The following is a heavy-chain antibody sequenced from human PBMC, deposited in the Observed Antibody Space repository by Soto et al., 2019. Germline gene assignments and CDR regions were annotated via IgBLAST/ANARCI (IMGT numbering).Heavy chain of an antibody. D-gene: IGHD3-22*01. CDR1: GFTFSRYW. CDR2: INSDGSST. J-gene: IGHJ6*02. Sequence: PGGSLRLSCAASGFTFSRYWMHWVRQAPGKWLVWVSRINSDGSSTSYADSVKGRFTISRDNAKNTLYLQMNSLRAEDTAVYYCARDMYYYDSSLEYYYYGMDVWGQGTTVTVSS. CDR3: ARDMYYYDSSLEYYYYGMDV. V-gene: IGHV3-74*01.